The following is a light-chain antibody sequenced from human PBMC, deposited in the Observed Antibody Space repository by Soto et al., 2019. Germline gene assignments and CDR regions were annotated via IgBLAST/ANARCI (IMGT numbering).Light chain of an antibody. CDR3: QQQSNWPLTWT. CDR1: QGISSY. J-gene: IGKJ1*01. V-gene: IGKV1D-8*03. Sequence: VIWMPQSPSLLSASTGARVSISCRMSQGISSYVAWYQQKRGKAPELLIWLASTLQSGVPSRFSGSGSGTDYTFTISSLRPEDFAFYYCQQQSNWPLTWTFGQGTKVDIK. CDR2: LAS.